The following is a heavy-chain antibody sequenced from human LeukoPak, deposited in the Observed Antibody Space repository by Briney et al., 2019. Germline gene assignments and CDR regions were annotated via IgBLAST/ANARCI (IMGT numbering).Heavy chain of an antibody. CDR2: ISWDSKNI. CDR3: AKGNRDSSGFYYYYGMDV. J-gene: IGHJ6*02. V-gene: IGHV3-9*01. CDR1: GFTFDDYA. Sequence: GRSLRLSCAASGFTFDDYAMFWVRQAPGKGLEWVSGISWDSKNIGYAASVKGRFTISRDNAKNSLYLQMNSLRGEDTASYYCAKGNRDSSGFYYYYGMDVWGQGTTVTVSS. D-gene: IGHD3-22*01.